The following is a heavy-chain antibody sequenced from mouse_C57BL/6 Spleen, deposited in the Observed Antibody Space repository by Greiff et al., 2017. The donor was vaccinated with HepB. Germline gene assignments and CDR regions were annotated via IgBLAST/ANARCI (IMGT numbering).Heavy chain of an antibody. Sequence: EVQLQQSGPELVKPGASVKISCKASGYTFTDYYMNWVKQSHGKSLEWIGDINPNNGGTSYNQKFKGKATLTVDKSSSTAYMELRSLTSEDSAVYYCAVPYAMDYWGQGTSVTVSS. CDR1: GYTFTDYY. J-gene: IGHJ4*01. V-gene: IGHV1-26*01. D-gene: IGHD5-1*01. CDR3: AVPYAMDY. CDR2: INPNNGGT.